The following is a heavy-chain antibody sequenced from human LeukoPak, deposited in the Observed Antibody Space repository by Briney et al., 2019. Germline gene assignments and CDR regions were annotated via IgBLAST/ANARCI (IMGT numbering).Heavy chain of an antibody. CDR3: ARGGGYYGSGSYYDFDY. CDR1: GFTFSSYE. Sequence: GGSLRLSCAASGFTFSSYEMNWVRQAPGKGLEWVSYISSGGTIHYADSVKGRFTISRDNAKNSLYLQMNSLRAEDTAGYYCARGGGYYGSGSYYDFDYWGQGTLVTVSS. D-gene: IGHD3-10*01. J-gene: IGHJ4*02. CDR2: ISSGGTI. V-gene: IGHV3-48*03.